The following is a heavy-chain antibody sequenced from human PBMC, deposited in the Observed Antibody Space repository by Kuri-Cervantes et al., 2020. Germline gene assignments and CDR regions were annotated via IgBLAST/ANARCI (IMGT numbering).Heavy chain of an antibody. CDR1: GNTFTSYD. CDR2: MNPNSGNT. J-gene: IGHJ6*02. D-gene: IGHD6-19*01. V-gene: IGHV1-8*01. CDR3: ARDRREGHQWLVPWSYYYYGMDV. Sequence: ASVKVSCKASGNTFTSYDINWLRQATGQGLEWMGWMNPNSGNTGYAQKFQGRVTMTRNTSISTAYMEMSSLRSEDTAVYYCARDRREGHQWLVPWSYYYYGMDVWGQGTTVTVSS.